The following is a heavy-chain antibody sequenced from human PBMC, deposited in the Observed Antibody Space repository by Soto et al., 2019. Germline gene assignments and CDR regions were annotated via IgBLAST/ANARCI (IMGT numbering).Heavy chain of an antibody. CDR2: IYYSGST. V-gene: IGHV4-31*03. CDR3: ARGRSGYYQGAFDI. J-gene: IGHJ3*02. CDR1: GGSISSGGYY. Sequence: SETLSLTCTVSGGSISSGGYYWSWIRQHPGKGLEWIGYIYYSGSTYYNPSLKSRVTISVDTSKNQFSLKLSSVTAADTAVYYCARGRSGYYQGAFDIWGQGTMVTVSS. D-gene: IGHD3-22*01.